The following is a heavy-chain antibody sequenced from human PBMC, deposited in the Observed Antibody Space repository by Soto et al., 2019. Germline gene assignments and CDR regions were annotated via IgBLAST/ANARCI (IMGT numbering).Heavy chain of an antibody. CDR2: ISYDGSNK. J-gene: IGHJ4*02. CDR1: GFTFISYG. V-gene: IGHV3-30*18. CDR3: AKDRQWLVGYFDY. Sequence: GGSLRLSCAASGFTFISYGMHWVSQAPGEGLEWVAVISYDGSNKYYADSVKGRFTISRDNSKNTLYLQMNSLRAEDTAVYYCAKDRQWLVGYFDYWGQGTLVTVSS. D-gene: IGHD6-19*01.